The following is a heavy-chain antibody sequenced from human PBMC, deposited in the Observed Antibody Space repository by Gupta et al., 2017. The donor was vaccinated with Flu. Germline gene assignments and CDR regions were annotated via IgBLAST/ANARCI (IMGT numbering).Heavy chain of an antibody. CDR2: MNPNSGNT. CDR3: ARVPSVVVAAGYYYYGMDV. J-gene: IGHJ6*02. CDR1: GYTFTSYD. Sequence: QVQLVQSGAEVKKPGASVKVSCKASGYTFTSYDINWVRQATGQGLEWMGWMNPNSGNTGYAQKFQGRVTMTRNTSISTAYMELSSLRSEDTAVYYCARVPSVVVAAGYYYYGMDVWGQGTTVTVSS. V-gene: IGHV1-8*01. D-gene: IGHD2-15*01.